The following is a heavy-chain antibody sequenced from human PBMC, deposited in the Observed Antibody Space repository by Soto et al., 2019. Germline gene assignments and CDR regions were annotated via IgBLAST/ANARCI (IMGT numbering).Heavy chain of an antibody. CDR1: GGSISRYY. CDR2: IYYSGST. V-gene: IGHV4-59*08. Sequence: SETLSLTCTVSGGSISRYYWSWIRQPPGKGLEWIGYIYYSGSTNYNPSLKSRVTISVDTSKNQFSLKLSSATAADTAVYYCARVKIYGDYELIDYWGQGTLVTVSS. CDR3: ARVKIYGDYELIDY. D-gene: IGHD4-17*01. J-gene: IGHJ4*02.